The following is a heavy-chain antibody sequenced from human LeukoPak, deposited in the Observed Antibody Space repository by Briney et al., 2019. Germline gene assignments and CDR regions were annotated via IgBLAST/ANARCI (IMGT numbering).Heavy chain of an antibody. Sequence: SETLSLTCTVSGGSISSSSYYWGWIRQPPGKRLEWIGSIYYSGSTYYNPSLKSRVTISVDTSKNQFSLKLSSVTAADTAVYYCARGETKAAPFDYWGQGTLVTVSS. D-gene: IGHD3-16*01. CDR3: ARGETKAAPFDY. J-gene: IGHJ4*02. V-gene: IGHV4-39*01. CDR2: IYYSGST. CDR1: GGSISSSSYY.